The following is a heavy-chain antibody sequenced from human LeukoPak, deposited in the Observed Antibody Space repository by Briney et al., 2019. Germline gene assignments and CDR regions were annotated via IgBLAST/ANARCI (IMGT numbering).Heavy chain of an antibody. Sequence: ASVKVSCKASGGTFSSYAISWVRQAPGQGLEWMGGIIPIFGTANYAQKLQGRVTMTTDTSTSTAYMELRSLRSDDTAVYYCARSGLSMIESFPDFWGQGTLVTVSS. J-gene: IGHJ4*02. CDR2: IIPIFGTA. V-gene: IGHV1-69*05. D-gene: IGHD3-22*01. CDR1: GGTFSSYA. CDR3: ARSGLSMIESFPDF.